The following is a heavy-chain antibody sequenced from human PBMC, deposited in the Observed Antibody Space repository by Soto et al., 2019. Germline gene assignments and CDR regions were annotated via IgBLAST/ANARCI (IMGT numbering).Heavy chain of an antibody. J-gene: IGHJ4*02. CDR3: VRDPAIPGEIGPFDF. V-gene: IGHV3-30*15. Sequence: QVQLVESGGGVVQPGTSLTLSCAASGFTFVSYAMHWVRQAPGKGPEWVAVISHDGAYAYSAHSMKGRFTISRDNSKNTVSLHMSGLEAVDTAIYYCVRDPAIPGEIGPFDFWGQGALVTV. CDR1: GFTFVSYA. CDR2: ISHDGAYA. D-gene: IGHD2-21*02.